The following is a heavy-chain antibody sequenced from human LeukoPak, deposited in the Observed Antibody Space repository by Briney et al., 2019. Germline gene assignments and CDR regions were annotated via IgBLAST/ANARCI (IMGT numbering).Heavy chain of an antibody. V-gene: IGHV3-30*18. D-gene: IGHD3-10*01. CDR3: AKCPNPLLWFGELCDY. CDR1: GFTFSSYG. J-gene: IGHJ4*02. Sequence: PGRSLRLSCAASGFTFSSYGMHWVRQAPGKGLEWVAVISYDGSNKYYADSVKGRFTISRDNSKNTLYLQMNGLRAEDTAVYYCAKCPNPLLWFGELCDYWGQGTLVTVSS. CDR2: ISYDGSNK.